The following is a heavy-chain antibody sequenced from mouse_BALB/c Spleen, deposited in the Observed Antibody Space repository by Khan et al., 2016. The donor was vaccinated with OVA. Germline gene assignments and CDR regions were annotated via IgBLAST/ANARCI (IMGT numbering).Heavy chain of an antibody. V-gene: IGHV2-3*01. D-gene: IGHD2-10*01. J-gene: IGHJ1*01. CDR1: GFSFTNHG. Sequence: QVQLKESGPGLVAPSQSLSITCTVSGFSFTNHGVSWVRQPPGKGLEWLGVIWGDGSTTYHSALISRLSISKDNSNSQAFLKLSSLQTDDTATYYCAKGGTYFGGYFDVWGAGTTVTVSS. CDR2: IWGDGST. CDR3: AKGGTYFGGYFDV.